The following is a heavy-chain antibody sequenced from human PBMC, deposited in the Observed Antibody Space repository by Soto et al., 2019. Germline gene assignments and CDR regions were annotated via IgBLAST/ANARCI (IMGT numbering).Heavy chain of an antibody. CDR1: GGTFNTYA. Sequence: QVQLVQSGAEMKKPGSSVKVSCQSSGGTFNTYAMNWVRQAPGQGPEWMGDISPMFGAANYAPKFQGRVTSTADQSTVPSYMQLSSLTSEDTALYFCAREVQVHTPAFVYWGQGTLVTVSS. D-gene: IGHD3-10*01. V-gene: IGHV1-69*19. CDR3: AREVQVHTPAFVY. CDR2: ISPMFGAA. J-gene: IGHJ4*02.